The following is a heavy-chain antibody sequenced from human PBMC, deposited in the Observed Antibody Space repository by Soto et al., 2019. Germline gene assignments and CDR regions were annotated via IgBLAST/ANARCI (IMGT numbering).Heavy chain of an antibody. CDR3: ARGGRWLHFDY. J-gene: IGHJ4*02. D-gene: IGHD1-26*01. Sequence: QLQLQESGSGLVKPSQTLSLTCAVSGGSISSGGYSWSWIRQPPGKGLEWIGYIYHSGSTYYNPSLKSRVTISVDRSKNQFSLKLSSVTAADTAVYYCARGGRWLHFDYWGQGTLVTVSS. CDR2: IYHSGST. V-gene: IGHV4-30-2*01. CDR1: GGSISSGGYS.